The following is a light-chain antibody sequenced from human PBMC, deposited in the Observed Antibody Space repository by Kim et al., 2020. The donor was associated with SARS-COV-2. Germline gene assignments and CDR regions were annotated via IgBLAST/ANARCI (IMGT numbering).Light chain of an antibody. Sequence: EIVLTQSPATLSLSPGERATLSCRASQSVSSYLAWYQQKPGQAPRLLIFDASNRATGIPARFSGSGSGTDFTLTISGSEPEDFAVYYCQQRTNWPITFGQGTRLEIK. CDR2: DAS. J-gene: IGKJ5*01. V-gene: IGKV3-11*01. CDR3: QQRTNWPIT. CDR1: QSVSSY.